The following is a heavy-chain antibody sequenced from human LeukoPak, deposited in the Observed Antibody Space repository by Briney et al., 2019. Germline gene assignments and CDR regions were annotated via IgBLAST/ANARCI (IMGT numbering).Heavy chain of an antibody. CDR3: ARLSRYYDFWSGLYYFDY. Sequence: SETLSLTCAVYGGSFSGYYWSWIRQPPGEGLEWIGEINHSGSTNYNPSLKSRVTISVDTSKNQFSLKLSSVTAADTAVYYCARLSRYYDFWSGLYYFDYWGQGTLVTVSS. V-gene: IGHV4-34*01. CDR2: INHSGST. J-gene: IGHJ4*02. D-gene: IGHD3-3*01. CDR1: GGSFSGYY.